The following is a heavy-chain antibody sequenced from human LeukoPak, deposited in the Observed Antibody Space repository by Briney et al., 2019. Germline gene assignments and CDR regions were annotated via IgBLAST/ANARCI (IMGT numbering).Heavy chain of an antibody. CDR3: ARGPDRYPKGKFDC. V-gene: IGHV3-48*01. CDR2: ISSSSSTI. Sequence: PGGSLRLSCAASGFTFSSYSMNWVRQAPGKGLEWVSYISSSSSTIYYADSVKGRFTISRDNAKNSLYLQMNSLRAEDTAVYYCARGPDRYPKGKFDCWGQGTLVTVSS. D-gene: IGHD2-2*02. CDR1: GFTFSSYS. J-gene: IGHJ4*02.